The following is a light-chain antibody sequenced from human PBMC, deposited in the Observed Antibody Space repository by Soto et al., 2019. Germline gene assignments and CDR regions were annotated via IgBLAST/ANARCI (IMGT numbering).Light chain of an antibody. J-gene: IGKJ5*01. V-gene: IGKV3-20*01. CDR2: GAS. CDR1: QTVSSNY. CDR3: QQYTGPPTT. Sequence: EIILTQSPDTLSLSPGERATLSCRASQTVSSNYLAWCQQRPGHAPRLLNYGASTRAAGIPDRCSGSGSGTDFILTITRLEPEDSAVYFCQQYTGPPTTFGQGTRLEIK.